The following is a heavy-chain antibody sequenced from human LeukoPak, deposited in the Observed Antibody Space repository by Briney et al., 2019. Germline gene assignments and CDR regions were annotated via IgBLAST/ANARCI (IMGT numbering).Heavy chain of an antibody. CDR2: IKQDGSEK. V-gene: IGHV3-7*01. Sequence: SGGSLRLSCAASGCTFSSYWMSWVRQAPGKGLEWVANIKQDGSEKYYLDSVKGRFTISRDNAKNSLYLQMNSLRAEDTAVYYCERDPTPQSSSWYGAFDIWGQGTMVTVSS. CDR3: ERDPTPQSSSWYGAFDI. J-gene: IGHJ3*02. D-gene: IGHD6-13*01. CDR1: GCTFSSYW.